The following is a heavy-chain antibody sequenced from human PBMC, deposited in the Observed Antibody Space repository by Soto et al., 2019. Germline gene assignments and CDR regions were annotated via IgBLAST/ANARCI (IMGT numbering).Heavy chain of an antibody. CDR3: ARDHRDCSYGSCATRYGMDV. Sequence: GGSLRLSCAASGFTFSSSGMHWVRQAPGKGLEWVAVIWYDGSNKYADSVKGRFTISRDNSKNTLYLQMNSLRAEDTAVYYCARDHRDCSYGSCATRYGMDVWGQGTTVTVSS. J-gene: IGHJ6*02. CDR1: GFTFSSSG. D-gene: IGHD2-15*01. CDR2: IWYDGSNK. V-gene: IGHV3-33*01.